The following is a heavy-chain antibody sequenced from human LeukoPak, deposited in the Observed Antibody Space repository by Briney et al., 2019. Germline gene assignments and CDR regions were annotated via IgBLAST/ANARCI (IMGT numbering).Heavy chain of an antibody. CDR1: GGSFSGYS. V-gene: IGHV4-34*01. D-gene: IGHD3-10*01. CDR3: ARDRRGGGLPFDY. Sequence: PSETLSLTCAVYGGSFSGYSWTWIRQPPGKGLEWIGEINHSGTTDYNPSLQSRVTISLDTSKNQFSLKLSSVTAADTAVYYCARDRRGGGLPFDYWGQGTLVTVSS. J-gene: IGHJ4*02. CDR2: INHSGTT.